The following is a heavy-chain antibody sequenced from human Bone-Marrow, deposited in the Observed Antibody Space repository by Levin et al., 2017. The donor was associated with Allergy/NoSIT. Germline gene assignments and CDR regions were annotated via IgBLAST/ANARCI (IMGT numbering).Heavy chain of an antibody. CDR3: ARVGWNDYQYMDV. Sequence: GGSLRLSCVASGVIFTSYSMSWVRQAPGKELEWVSSISASSSYIYYADSVKGRFTISRDNAKKSLSLQMNSLRAEDTAVYYCARVGWNDYQYMDVWGKGTTVTVSS. CDR2: ISASSSYI. J-gene: IGHJ6*03. D-gene: IGHD1-1*01. CDR1: GVIFTSYS. V-gene: IGHV3-21*01.